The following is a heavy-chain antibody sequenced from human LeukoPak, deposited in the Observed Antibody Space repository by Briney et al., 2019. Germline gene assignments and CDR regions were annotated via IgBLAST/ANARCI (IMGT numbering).Heavy chain of an antibody. V-gene: IGHV4-61*02. CDR3: ARNYYDFLTGAYYFDY. CDR1: GGSISSGSYY. J-gene: IGHJ4*02. CDR2: IYTSGST. Sequence: ASETLSLTCTVSGGSISSGSYYWSWIRQPAGKGLEWIGRIYTSGSTNYNPSLKSRVTISVDTSKNHFSLKLSSMTAADTAVYYCARNYYDFLTGAYYFDYWGQGTLVTVSS. D-gene: IGHD3-9*01.